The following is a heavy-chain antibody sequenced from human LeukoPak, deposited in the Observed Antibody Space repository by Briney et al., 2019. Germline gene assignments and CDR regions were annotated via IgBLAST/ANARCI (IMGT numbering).Heavy chain of an antibody. CDR2: ISSGDST. V-gene: IGHV3-66*01. J-gene: IGHJ4*02. D-gene: IGHD4-17*01. CDR3: ARDEITVTSSIDD. CDR1: GFTFSSNY. Sequence: GGSLRLSCAASGFTFSSNYMSWVRQAPGKGLECVSLISSGDSTDYAESVKGTFTISRDKSKNTMYLQMNSLRAEDTAMYECARDEITVTSSIDDCGGGSLVTVSS.